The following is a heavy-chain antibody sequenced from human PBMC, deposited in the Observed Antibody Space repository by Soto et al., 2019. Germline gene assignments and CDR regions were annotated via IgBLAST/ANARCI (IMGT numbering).Heavy chain of an antibody. J-gene: IGHJ3*02. Sequence: SVEVSCKACGGTISSCAISWVRQAHGQGLEWMGGIIPIFGTANYAQKFQGRVTITADESTSTAYMELSSLRSEDTAVYYCARARVGARTYAAFDIWGQGTMVTGSS. CDR1: GGTISSCA. CDR2: IIPIFGTA. V-gene: IGHV1-69*13. D-gene: IGHD1-26*01. CDR3: ARARVGARTYAAFDI.